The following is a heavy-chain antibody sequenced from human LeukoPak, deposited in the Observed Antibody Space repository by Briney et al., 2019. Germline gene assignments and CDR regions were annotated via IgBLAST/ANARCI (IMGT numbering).Heavy chain of an antibody. D-gene: IGHD7-27*01. CDR3: ARKNPWGYFDY. CDR2: IYYSGST. J-gene: IGHJ4*02. CDR1: GGSISSYY. Sequence: PSETLSLTCTVSGGSISSYYWSWIRQPPGKGLEWIGYIYYSGSTNYNPSLKSRVTISVDTSKNQFSLKLSSVTAADTAVYYGARKNPWGYFDYWGQGTLVTVSS. V-gene: IGHV4-59*01.